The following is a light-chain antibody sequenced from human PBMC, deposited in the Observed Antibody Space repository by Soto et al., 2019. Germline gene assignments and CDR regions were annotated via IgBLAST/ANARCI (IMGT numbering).Light chain of an antibody. J-gene: IGKJ4*01. V-gene: IGKV3-20*01. CDR3: QQYGSSPLT. CDR2: GAS. CDR1: QRVSSSY. Sequence: IGLTQSPGTLSLSPGERATLSCRARQRVSSSYLAWYQQKPGQAPRLLIYGASSRATGIPDRFSGSGYGTDFTLTISRLEPEDCAVYYCQQYGSSPLTFGGGTKGEIK.